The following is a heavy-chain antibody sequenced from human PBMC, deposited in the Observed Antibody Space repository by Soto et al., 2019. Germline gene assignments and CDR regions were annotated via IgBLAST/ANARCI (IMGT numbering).Heavy chain of an antibody. D-gene: IGHD6-19*01. CDR3: ARAGSGAVAGLNWFDP. CDR1: GYTFTSYA. J-gene: IGHJ5*02. V-gene: IGHV1-3*01. CDR2: INAGNGNT. Sequence: ASVKVSCKASGYTFTSYAMHWVRQAPGQRLEWMGWINAGNGNTKYSQKFQGRVTITRDTSASTAYMELSSLRSEDTAVYYCARAGSGAVAGLNWFDPWRQGTLVTVSS.